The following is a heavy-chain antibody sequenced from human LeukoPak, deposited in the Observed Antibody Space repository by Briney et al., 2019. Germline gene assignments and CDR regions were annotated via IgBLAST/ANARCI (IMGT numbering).Heavy chain of an antibody. J-gene: IGHJ4*01. CDR3: AKCSAYYFDSSLSDYFDY. V-gene: IGHV3-23*01. Sequence: ISGSGSPYYADSVKGRFTISRDNSKNTLYLQMNSLRAEDTAVYYCAKCSAYYFDSSLSDYFDYWGQGTLVTVSS. D-gene: IGHD3-22*01. CDR2: ISGSGSP.